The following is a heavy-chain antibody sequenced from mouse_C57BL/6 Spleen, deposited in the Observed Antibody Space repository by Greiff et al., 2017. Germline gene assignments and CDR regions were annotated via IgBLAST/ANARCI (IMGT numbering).Heavy chain of an antibody. CDR2: INPRGGYT. V-gene: IGHV1-7*01. J-gene: IGHJ4*01. D-gene: IGHD1-1*01. CDR3: ARGGYGSSLYAMDY. Sequence: QFQLQRPGPDLAKPGASVTLSCRPSGYPFPGSWMPWVKRRPGQGLEWIGYINPRGGYTKSNKKFKGKATLTADKSSSTAYMQLSSLTYEDSAVYYCARGGYGSSLYAMDYWGQGTSVTVSS. CDR1: GYPFPGSW.